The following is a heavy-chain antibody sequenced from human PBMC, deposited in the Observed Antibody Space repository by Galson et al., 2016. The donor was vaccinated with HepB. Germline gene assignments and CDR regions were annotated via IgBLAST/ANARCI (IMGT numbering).Heavy chain of an antibody. CDR2: ISSSSSYI. CDR3: ARAPKWEPDAGDALDI. V-gene: IGHV3-21*01. J-gene: IGHJ3*02. CDR1: GFTFSSYS. Sequence: SLRLSCAASGFTFSSYSMNWVRQAPGKGLEWVSSISSSSSYIYYADSVKGRFTISRDNAKNSLYLQMNSLRAEDTAVYYCARAPKWEPDAGDALDIWGQGTMVTVSS. D-gene: IGHD1-26*01.